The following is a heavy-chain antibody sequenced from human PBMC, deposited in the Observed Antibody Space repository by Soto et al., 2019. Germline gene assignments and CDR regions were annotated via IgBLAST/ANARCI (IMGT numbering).Heavy chain of an antibody. J-gene: IGHJ4*02. D-gene: IGHD3-9*01. CDR1: GGSISSYY. V-gene: IGHV4-59*01. CDR2: IYYSGST. CDR3: AGAADYDILTGYYSIWDY. Sequence: PSEALSLTCTVSGGSISSYYWSWIRQPPGKGLEWIGYIYYSGSTNYNPSLKSRVTISVDTSKNQFSLKLSSVTAADTAVYYCAGAADYDILTGYYSIWDYWGQGTLVTVSS.